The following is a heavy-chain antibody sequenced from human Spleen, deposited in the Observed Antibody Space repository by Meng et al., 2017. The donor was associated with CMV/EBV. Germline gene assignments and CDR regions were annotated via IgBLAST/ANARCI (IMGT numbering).Heavy chain of an antibody. CDR2: IRYDGSNK. CDR1: GFTFSSYG. Sequence: GESLKISCAASGFTFSSYGMHWVRQAPGKGLEWVAFIRYDGSNKYYADSVKGRFTISRDNSKNTLDLHMNSLRAEDTAVYYCAKARTMIRGVWDYHNYYGMDVWGQGTTVTVSS. V-gene: IGHV3-30*02. D-gene: IGHD3-10*01. J-gene: IGHJ6*02. CDR3: AKARTMIRGVWDYHNYYGMDV.